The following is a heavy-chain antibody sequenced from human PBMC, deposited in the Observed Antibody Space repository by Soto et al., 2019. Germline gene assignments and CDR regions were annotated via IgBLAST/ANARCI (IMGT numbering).Heavy chain of an antibody. J-gene: IGHJ4*02. CDR1: GGSISSGGYY. CDR3: ARAPVQLEWLLSHNFVPPGFDY. V-gene: IGHV4-31*03. D-gene: IGHD3-3*01. Sequence: SQTLSLTCTVSGGSISSGGYYWSWIRQHPGKGLEWIGYIYYSGSTYYNPSLKSRVTISVDTSKNQFSLKLSSVTAADTAVYYCARAPVQLEWLLSHNFVPPGFDYWGQGTLVTVSS. CDR2: IYYSGST.